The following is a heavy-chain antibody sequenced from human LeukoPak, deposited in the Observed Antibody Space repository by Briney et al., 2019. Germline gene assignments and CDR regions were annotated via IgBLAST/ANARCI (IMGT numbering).Heavy chain of an antibody. D-gene: IGHD3-3*01. CDR2: INPNSCGT. CDR1: GYTFTGYY. CDR3: ARAECDRAWFDP. V-gene: IGHV1-2*02. J-gene: IGHJ5*02. Sequence: SVTVSCMASGYTFTGYYMHGLGPPAGQERDWMGWINPNSCGTNYARKLQGRVTMTRDTSISTAYMELIRLRSDDTAVYYGARAECDRAWFDPWGQGTLVTVSS.